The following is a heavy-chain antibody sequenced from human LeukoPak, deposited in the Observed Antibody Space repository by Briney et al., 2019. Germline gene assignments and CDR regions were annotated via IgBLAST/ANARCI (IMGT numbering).Heavy chain of an antibody. Sequence: PGGSLRLSCAASGFTFSSYAMTWVRQAPGKGLEWVSGITGSGDSTYYADSVKGRFTISRDNSKNTLYLQMNSLRAEDTAVYYCAKRDCGSITCYGVSYYYGMDVWGQGTTVTVSS. CDR3: AKRDCGSITCYGVSYYYGMDV. J-gene: IGHJ6*02. V-gene: IGHV3-23*01. D-gene: IGHD2-2*01. CDR2: ITGSGDST. CDR1: GFTFSSYA.